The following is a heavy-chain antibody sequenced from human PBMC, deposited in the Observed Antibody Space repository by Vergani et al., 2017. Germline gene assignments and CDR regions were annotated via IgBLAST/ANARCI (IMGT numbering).Heavy chain of an antibody. Sequence: VQLLESGGDLVQPGGSLRLSCAASGFTSSDFSMSWIRQPAGKGPEWIGHIHTGGSTDLNPSFKSRVSISVDTSKSQFSLRLNSVTVADTAVYYCARHKVTTWVYYYYGMDVWGQGTTVTVSS. J-gene: IGHJ6*02. CDR1: GFTSSDFS. CDR3: ARHKVTTWVYYYYGMDV. D-gene: IGHD2-21*02. V-gene: IGHV4-4*09. CDR2: IHTGGST.